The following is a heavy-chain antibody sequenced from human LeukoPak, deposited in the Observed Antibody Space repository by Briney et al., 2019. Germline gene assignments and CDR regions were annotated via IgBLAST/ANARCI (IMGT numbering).Heavy chain of an antibody. CDR3: ARGEPRSQFLD. V-gene: IGHV1-2*06. CDR2: INPNSGGT. CDR1: GGTFSSYA. Sequence: GASVKVSCKASGGTFSSYAISWVRQAPGQGLEWMGRINPNSGGTNYAQKFQGRVTMTRDTSISTAYMELSRLRSDDTAVYYCARGEPRSQFLDWGQGTLVTVSS. J-gene: IGHJ4*02. D-gene: IGHD3-3*01.